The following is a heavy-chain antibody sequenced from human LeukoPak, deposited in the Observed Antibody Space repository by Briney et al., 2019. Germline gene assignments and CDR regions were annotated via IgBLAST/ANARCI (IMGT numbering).Heavy chain of an antibody. CDR3: ARVELIAAAVTFDY. D-gene: IGHD6-13*01. CDR2: IWYDGSNK. V-gene: IGHV3-33*01. J-gene: IGHJ4*02. CDR1: GFTFSSYG. Sequence: PGGSLRLSCAASGFTFSSYGMHWVRQAPGKGLEWVAVIWYDGSNKYYADSVKGRFTISRDNSKNTLYLQMNSLRAEDTAVYYCARVELIAAAVTFDYWGQGTLVTVSS.